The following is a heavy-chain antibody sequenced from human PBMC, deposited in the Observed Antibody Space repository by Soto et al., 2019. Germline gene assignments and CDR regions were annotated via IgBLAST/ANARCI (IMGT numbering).Heavy chain of an antibody. D-gene: IGHD1-1*01. Sequence: GGSLRLSCAASGFTFSSYSMNWVRQAPGKGLEWVSSISSSSSNIYYADSVKGRFTISRDNAKNSLYLQMNSLRAEDTAVYYCASDLYTGTHYFDYWGQGTLVTVSS. CDR1: GFTFSSYS. CDR3: ASDLYTGTHYFDY. CDR2: ISSSSSNI. V-gene: IGHV3-48*01. J-gene: IGHJ4*02.